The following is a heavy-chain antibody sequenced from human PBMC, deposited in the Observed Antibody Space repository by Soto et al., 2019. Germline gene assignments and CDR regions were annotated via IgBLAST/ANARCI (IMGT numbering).Heavy chain of an antibody. D-gene: IGHD1-26*01. J-gene: IGHJ6*02. CDR1: GYTFTTSG. CDR2: ISTYNGDT. Sequence: QVQLVQSGPEVKKPGASVKVSCEASGYTFTTSGISWVRQAPGQGLEWTGWISTYNGDTNSAQKFQGRVTMTADTSTGTVYMELMSLKSDDTAVYYCARQGSWPYYYYGLDVWGQGTTVTVSS. V-gene: IGHV1-18*01. CDR3: ARQGSWPYYYYGLDV.